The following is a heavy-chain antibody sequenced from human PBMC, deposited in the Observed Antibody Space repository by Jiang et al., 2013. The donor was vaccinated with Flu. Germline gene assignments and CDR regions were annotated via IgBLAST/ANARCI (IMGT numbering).Heavy chain of an antibody. CDR3: ARGERGYFDY. CDR2: IYTSGST. CDR1: GGSVSSGSYY. J-gene: IGHJ4*02. Sequence: GGSVSSGSYYWSWIRQPAGKGLEWIGRIYTSGSTNYNPSLKSRVTISVDTSKNQFSLKLSSVTAADTAVYYCARGERGYFDYWGQGTLVTVSS. D-gene: IGHD1-1*01. V-gene: IGHV4-61*02.